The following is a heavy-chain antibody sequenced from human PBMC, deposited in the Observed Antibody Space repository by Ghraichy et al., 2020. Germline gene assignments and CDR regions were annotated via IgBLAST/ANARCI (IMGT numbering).Heavy chain of an antibody. CDR3: ARGIEMATGGMDV. Sequence: GGSLRLSCAASGFTFSSYSMNWVRQAPGKGLEWVSSISSSSSYIYYADSVKGRFTISRDNAKNSLYLQMNSLRAEDTAVYYCARGIEMATGGMDVWGQGTTVTVSS. CDR2: ISSSSSYI. J-gene: IGHJ6*02. D-gene: IGHD5-24*01. V-gene: IGHV3-21*01. CDR1: GFTFSSYS.